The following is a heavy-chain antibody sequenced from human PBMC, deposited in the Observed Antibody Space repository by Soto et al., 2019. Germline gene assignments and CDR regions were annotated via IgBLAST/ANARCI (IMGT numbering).Heavy chain of an antibody. CDR2: VWSDGNNK. J-gene: IGHJ4*02. CDR1: GFTFSSYA. D-gene: IGHD2-15*01. Sequence: QVQLVESGGGVIQPGRSLRLSCAASGFTFSSYAMHWVRQAPGKGLEWVALVWSDGNNKFYADSVKGRFTISRDNSKNTLYLQMNRLRAEDTAVYYCASDDFSGKDYYFDYWCQGTLVTVSS. CDR3: ASDDFSGKDYYFDY. V-gene: IGHV3-33*01.